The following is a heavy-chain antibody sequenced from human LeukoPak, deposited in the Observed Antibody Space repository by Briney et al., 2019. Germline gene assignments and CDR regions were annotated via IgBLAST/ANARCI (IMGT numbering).Heavy chain of an antibody. D-gene: IGHD1-14*01. Sequence: GGALRLSCAASGFTFSSYWMHWVRQAPGKGLGWVSRFNTDGSGTRYADSVKGRFTISRDNAKKTLYLQMNSLRAEDTAVYYCAKEDDSGTYSFDSWGQGTLVTVSS. V-gene: IGHV3-74*01. CDR1: GFTFSSYW. J-gene: IGHJ4*02. CDR3: AKEDDSGTYSFDS. CDR2: FNTDGSGT.